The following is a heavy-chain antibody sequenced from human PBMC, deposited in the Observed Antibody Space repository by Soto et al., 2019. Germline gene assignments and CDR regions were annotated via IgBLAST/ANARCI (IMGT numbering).Heavy chain of an antibody. CDR2: IGTAGDT. CDR3: ARGMGGSGAFDI. CDR1: GFTFSSYD. V-gene: IGHV3-13*01. J-gene: IGHJ3*02. D-gene: IGHD2-15*01. Sequence: GGSLRLSCAASGFTFSSYDMHWVRQATGKGLEWVSAIGTAGDTYYPGSVKDRFTISRENAKNSLYLQMNSLRAGDTAVYYCARGMGGSGAFDIWGQGTMVTVSS.